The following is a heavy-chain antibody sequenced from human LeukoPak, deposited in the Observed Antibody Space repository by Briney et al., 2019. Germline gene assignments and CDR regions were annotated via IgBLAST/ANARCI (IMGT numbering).Heavy chain of an antibody. Sequence: SETLSLTCTVSGGSISSSSYYWGWIRQPPGKGLEWIGSIYYSGSTYYNPPLKSQVTISVDTSKNQFSLKLSSVTAADTAVYYCASGSSIAAAAGSQYFQHWGQGTLVTVSS. CDR3: ASGSSIAAAAGSQYFQH. CDR1: GGSISSSSYY. J-gene: IGHJ1*01. D-gene: IGHD6-13*01. CDR2: IYYSGST. V-gene: IGHV4-39*01.